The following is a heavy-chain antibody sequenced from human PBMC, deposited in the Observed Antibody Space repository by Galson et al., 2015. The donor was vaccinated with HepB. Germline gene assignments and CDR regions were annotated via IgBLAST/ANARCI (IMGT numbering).Heavy chain of an antibody. CDR3: ARVGERLDV. J-gene: IGHJ6*04. D-gene: IGHD3-16*01. Sequence: ETLSLTCIISGGPMKNYYWSWIRQSPGKGLQWIGYVYHTGSTTYNPSLKNRVTMSVNTSKNQFALKMTSVTAADTAVYYCARVGERLDVWGKGTTVHVSS. CDR2: VYHTGST. CDR1: GGPMKNYY. V-gene: IGHV4-59*01.